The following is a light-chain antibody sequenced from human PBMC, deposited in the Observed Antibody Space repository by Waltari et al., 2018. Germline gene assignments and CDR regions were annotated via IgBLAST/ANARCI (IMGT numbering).Light chain of an antibody. CDR3: QQYNDLYS. Sequence: AIQLTQSPSSLSASVVDRVTITCRASQGINSALAWYQQKPGKAPKLLIYDASSLESGVPSRFSGSGYGTDFTLTISGLQPDDFATYYCQQYNDLYSFGRGTKLEI. J-gene: IGKJ2*01. CDR2: DAS. CDR1: QGINSA. V-gene: IGKV1D-13*01.